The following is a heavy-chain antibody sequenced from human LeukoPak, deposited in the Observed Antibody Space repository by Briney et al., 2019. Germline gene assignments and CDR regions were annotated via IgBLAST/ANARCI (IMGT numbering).Heavy chain of an antibody. CDR3: ARCMGTGYYRPFDY. Sequence: ASVKISCKVSGYTFTDYYMHWVQQAPGKGLEWMGLVDPEDGETIYAEKFQGRVTITADTSTDTAYMELSSLRSEDTAVYYCARCMGTGYYRPFDYWGQGTLVTVSS. J-gene: IGHJ4*02. CDR2: VDPEDGET. D-gene: IGHD3/OR15-3a*01. V-gene: IGHV1-69-2*01. CDR1: GYTFTDYY.